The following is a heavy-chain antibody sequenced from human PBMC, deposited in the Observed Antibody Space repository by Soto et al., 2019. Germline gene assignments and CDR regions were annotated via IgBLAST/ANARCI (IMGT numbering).Heavy chain of an antibody. Sequence: QVQLVQSGAEVTKPGSSVKVSCKASGGTFSSYAISWVRQAPGQGLEWMGGIIPIFGTANYAQKFQGRVTITADESTSTAYMERSSLRSEDTAVYYWSRVGIAAAGTFFDYWGQGTLVTVSS. J-gene: IGHJ4*02. CDR3: SRVGIAAAGTFFDY. V-gene: IGHV1-69*01. CDR2: IIPIFGTA. D-gene: IGHD6-13*01. CDR1: GGTFSSYA.